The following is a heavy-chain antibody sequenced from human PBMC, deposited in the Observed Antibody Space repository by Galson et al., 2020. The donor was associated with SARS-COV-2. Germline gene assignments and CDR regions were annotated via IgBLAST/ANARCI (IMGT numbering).Heavy chain of an antibody. V-gene: IGHV3-33*01. D-gene: IGHD3-3*01. CDR2: IWYDGNSE. CDR3: ARSLGGIPGYYFDY. CDR1: GFTFSSYG. Sequence: GGSLRLSCAASGFTFSSYGMHWVRQAPGKGLEWVALIWYDGNSEHYADSVTGRFTISRDNSKNTLSLQMNSLRAEDTALYYCARSLGGIPGYYFDYWGQGTLVTVSS. J-gene: IGHJ4*02.